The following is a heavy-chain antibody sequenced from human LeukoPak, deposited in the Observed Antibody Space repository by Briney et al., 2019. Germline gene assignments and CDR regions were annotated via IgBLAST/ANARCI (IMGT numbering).Heavy chain of an antibody. CDR2: INPNNGGT. CDR3: ARLGPGAIDFDY. J-gene: IGHJ4*02. CDR1: GYTFTGYY. V-gene: IGHV1-2*02. Sequence: ASVKVSCKASGYTFTGYYMHWVRQAPGQGLEWMGWINPNNGGTDYAQKFQGRITMTRDTSISTAYMELSSLRSDDTAVFYCARLGPGAIDFDYWGQGTLVTVSS. D-gene: IGHD2-2*02.